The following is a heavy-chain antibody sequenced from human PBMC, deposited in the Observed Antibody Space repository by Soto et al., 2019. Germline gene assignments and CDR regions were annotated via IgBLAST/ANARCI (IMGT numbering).Heavy chain of an antibody. Sequence: SETLSLTCTVSGGSISSGAYYWNWIRQHPGKGLEWIGYIYYSGSTYYKPSLKSRVAISVDRSKNQFSLKLSSVTAADTAVYYCARVPNYYDSSGFPYYFDNWGQGTLVTVSS. CDR1: GGSISSGAYY. V-gene: IGHV4-31*03. CDR3: ARVPNYYDSSGFPYYFDN. J-gene: IGHJ4*02. CDR2: IYYSGST. D-gene: IGHD3-22*01.